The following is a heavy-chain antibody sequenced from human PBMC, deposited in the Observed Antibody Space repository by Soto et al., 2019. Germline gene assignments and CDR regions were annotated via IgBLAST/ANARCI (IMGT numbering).Heavy chain of an antibody. Sequence: ASVKVSCKASGYTFTSYYMHWVRQAPGQGLEWMGIINPSGGSTSYAQKFQGRVTMTRDTSTSTVYMELSSLRSENTAVYYCARVSGAAVAVEAFDIWGQGTMVTASS. CDR1: GYTFTSYY. CDR2: INPSGGST. J-gene: IGHJ3*02. D-gene: IGHD6-19*01. V-gene: IGHV1-46*03. CDR3: ARVSGAAVAVEAFDI.